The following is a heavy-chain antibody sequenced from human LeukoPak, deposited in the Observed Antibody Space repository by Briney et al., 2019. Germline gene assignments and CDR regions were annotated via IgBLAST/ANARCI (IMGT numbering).Heavy chain of an antibody. Sequence: GGSLRLSCAASGFTFSSYAMIWVRQAPGKGLEWVSAISGSGGSTYYAGSVKGRFTISRDNSKNTLYLQMNSLRAEDTAVYYCAKDLTLSVNDYGDPYWGQGTLVTVSS. CDR2: ISGSGGST. CDR3: AKDLTLSVNDYGDPY. D-gene: IGHD4-17*01. CDR1: GFTFSSYA. V-gene: IGHV3-23*01. J-gene: IGHJ4*02.